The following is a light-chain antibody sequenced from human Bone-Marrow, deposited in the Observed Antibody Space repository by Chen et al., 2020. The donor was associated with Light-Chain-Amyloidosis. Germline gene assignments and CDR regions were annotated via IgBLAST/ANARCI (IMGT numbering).Light chain of an antibody. CDR3: QSYQGSSQGV. CDR1: SGSMATNY. Sequence: NFMLTQPHSVSESPGKTVIISCTRSSGSMATNYVQWYQQRPGSSPTTVIYEDDQIPSGVPDRFSVSIYRSSNSASLTISGLKTEDEADYYCQSYQGSSQGVFGGGTKLTVL. CDR2: EDD. V-gene: IGLV6-57*01. J-gene: IGLJ3*02.